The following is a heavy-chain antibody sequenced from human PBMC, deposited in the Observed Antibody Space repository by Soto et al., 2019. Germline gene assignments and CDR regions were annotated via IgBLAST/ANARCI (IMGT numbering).Heavy chain of an antibody. J-gene: IGHJ5*02. Sequence: QITLKESGPTLVKPTQTLTLTCTFSGFSLSTSGVGVGWIRQPPGKALEWLALIFWDDDKRYSPSLKIRLTITKYPAKNQVVLTMINIDPVDTATYYCAHSSLAGTREDWFDPWGQGTLVTVSS. CDR2: IFWDDDK. CDR1: GFSLSTSGVG. V-gene: IGHV2-5*02. D-gene: IGHD1-7*01. CDR3: AHSSLAGTREDWFDP.